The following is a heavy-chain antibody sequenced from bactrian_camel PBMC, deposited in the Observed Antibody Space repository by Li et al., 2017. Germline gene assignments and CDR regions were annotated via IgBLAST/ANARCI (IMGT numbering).Heavy chain of an antibody. Sequence: VQLVESGGGSVQAGGSLRLSCASSGSIYDTMCMGWVRQAPGKSREEVAVVYINTRSAKYGDSVKGRFTITQDNGKNTVYLQMNNLKPEDTAMYYCAADHNRGCMGWSTVEYDITGQWTQVTVS. CDR3: AADHNRGCMGWSTVEYDI. D-gene: IGHD3*01. J-gene: IGHJ4*01. V-gene: IGHV3S53*01. CDR1: GSIYDTMC. CDR2: YINTRSA.